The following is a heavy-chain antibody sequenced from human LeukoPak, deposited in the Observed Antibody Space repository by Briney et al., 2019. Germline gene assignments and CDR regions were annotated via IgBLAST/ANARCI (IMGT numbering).Heavy chain of an antibody. J-gene: IGHJ6*02. V-gene: IGHV3-48*01. D-gene: IGHD1-14*01. CDR1: GFIFSSYH. CDR3: ARDGNRGYDMDV. CDR2: ISSRNEAI. Sequence: GGSLRLSCAASGFIFSSYHMNWVRQAPGKGLEWVSYISSRNEAIYYADSVKGRFTISRDNAKNSLYLQMNSLRAEDTAVYYCARDGNRGYDMDVWGQGTTVTVSS.